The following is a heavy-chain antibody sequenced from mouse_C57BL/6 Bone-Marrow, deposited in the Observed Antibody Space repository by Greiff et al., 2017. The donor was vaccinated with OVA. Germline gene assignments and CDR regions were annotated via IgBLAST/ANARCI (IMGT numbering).Heavy chain of an antibody. CDR2: IDPENGDT. Sequence: EVKLVESGAELVRPGASVKLSCTASGFNIKDDYMHWVKQRPEQGLEWIGWIDPENGDTEYASKFQGKATITADTSSNTAYLQLSGLTSEDTAVYYCTTWVITTGFDYWGQGTTLTVSS. CDR1: GFNIKDDY. V-gene: IGHV14-4*01. CDR3: TTWVITTGFDY. J-gene: IGHJ2*01. D-gene: IGHD1-1*01.